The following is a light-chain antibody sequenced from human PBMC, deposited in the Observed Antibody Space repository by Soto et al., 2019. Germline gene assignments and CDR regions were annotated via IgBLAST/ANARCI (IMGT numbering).Light chain of an antibody. CDR3: QQYYSTPGT. V-gene: IGKV4-1*01. Sequence: DIVLTQSPDSLAVSLGERATINCKSSQSVLYSSNNKNYLAWYQQKPGQSPKLLIYWASTRESGVPDRFSGSWSGTDFTLTISSLQAEDVAVYYCQQYYSTPGTFGQGTKVEIK. CDR2: WAS. CDR1: QSVLYSSNNKNY. J-gene: IGKJ1*01.